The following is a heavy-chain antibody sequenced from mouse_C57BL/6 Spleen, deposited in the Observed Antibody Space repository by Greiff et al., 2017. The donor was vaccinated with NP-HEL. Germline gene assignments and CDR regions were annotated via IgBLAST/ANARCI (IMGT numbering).Heavy chain of an antibody. Sequence: VQLQQSGPELVKPGASVKISCKASGYTFTDYYMNWVKQTHGKSLEWIGDINPNNGGTSYNQKFKGKATLPVDKSSSTAYMELRSLTSEDSAVYYCAKVPYFDYWGQGTTLTVSS. CDR2: INPNNGGT. J-gene: IGHJ2*01. V-gene: IGHV1-26*01. CDR1: GYTFTDYY. CDR3: AKVPYFDY.